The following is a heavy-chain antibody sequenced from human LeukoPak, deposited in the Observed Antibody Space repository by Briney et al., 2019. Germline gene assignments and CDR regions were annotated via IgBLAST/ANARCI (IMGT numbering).Heavy chain of an antibody. CDR1: GYPFTSYG. CDR3: ARLYQLPNFYYYGMDV. CDR2: ISAYNGNT. D-gene: IGHD2-2*01. V-gene: IGHV1-18*01. Sequence: ASVKVSCKASGYPFTSYGISWVRQAPGQGLEWMGWISAYNGNTNYAQKAQGRVTMTTDTSTSTAYMDLRSLRSDDTAVYYCARLYQLPNFYYYGMDVWGQGTTVTVSS. J-gene: IGHJ6*02.